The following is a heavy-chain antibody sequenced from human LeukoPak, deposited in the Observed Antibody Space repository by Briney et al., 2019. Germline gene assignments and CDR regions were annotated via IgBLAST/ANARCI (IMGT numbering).Heavy chain of an antibody. D-gene: IGHD3-22*01. Sequence: ASVKVSCKASGYTFTGYYMHWVRQAPGQGLEWMGIINPSGGSTSYAQKFQGRVTMTRDTSFSTAYMALSSLRSDDTAMYYCARAMNSWFLLDLDYWGQGNLVTVSS. CDR2: INPSGGST. CDR3: ARAMNSWFLLDLDY. J-gene: IGHJ4*02. V-gene: IGHV1-46*01. CDR1: GYTFTGYY.